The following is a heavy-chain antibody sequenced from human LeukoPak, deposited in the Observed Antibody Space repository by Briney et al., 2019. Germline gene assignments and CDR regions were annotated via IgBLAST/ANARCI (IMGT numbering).Heavy chain of an antibody. Sequence: GGSLRLSCAASGFTFDDYGMSWVRQAPGKGLEWGSGINWNGGSTGYADSVKGRFTISRDNAKNSLYLQMNSLRAEDTALYYCARVGSGSYYGDFDYWGQGTLVTVSS. CDR1: GFTFDDYG. V-gene: IGHV3-20*04. J-gene: IGHJ4*02. CDR3: ARVGSGSYYGDFDY. D-gene: IGHD1-26*01. CDR2: INWNGGST.